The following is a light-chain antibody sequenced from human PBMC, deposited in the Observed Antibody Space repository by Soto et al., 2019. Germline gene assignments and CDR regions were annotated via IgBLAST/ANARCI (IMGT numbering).Light chain of an antibody. CDR3: QQYGSSPWT. Sequence: ENVLTQSPGTLSLSPGERATLCCRASQSVSSNYLAWYQQKPGQAPRPLIYGASSRATGIPDRFSGSGAGTDFTLTISRLESEDFAVYYCQQYGSSPWTFGQGTKV. CDR1: QSVSSNY. V-gene: IGKV3-20*01. J-gene: IGKJ1*01. CDR2: GAS.